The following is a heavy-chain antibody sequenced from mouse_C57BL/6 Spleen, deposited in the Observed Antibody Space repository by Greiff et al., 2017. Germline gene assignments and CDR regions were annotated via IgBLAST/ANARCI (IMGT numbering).Heavy chain of an antibody. CDR1: GFNIKDYY. Sequence: EVQLQQSGAELVRPGASVKLSCTASGFNIKDYYMHWVKQRPVQGLEWIGRIDPEDGDTEYAPKFQGKATMTADTSSNTAYLQLSSLTSEDTAVYYCTILYYGSSYYAMDYWGQGTSVTVSS. CDR3: TILYYGSSYYAMDY. V-gene: IGHV14-1*01. CDR2: IDPEDGDT. D-gene: IGHD1-1*01. J-gene: IGHJ4*01.